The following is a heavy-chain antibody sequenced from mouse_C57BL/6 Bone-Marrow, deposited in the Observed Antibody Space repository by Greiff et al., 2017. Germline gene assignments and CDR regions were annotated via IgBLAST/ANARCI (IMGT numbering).Heavy chain of an antibody. D-gene: IGHD1-1*01. CDR1: GFTFSSYG. J-gene: IGHJ1*03. V-gene: IGHV5-6*01. CDR2: ISSGGSYT. Sequence: EVMLVESGGDLVKPGGSLKLSCAASGFTFSSYGMSWVRQTPDKRLEWVATISSGGSYTYYPDSVKGRFTISRDNAKNTLYLQMSSLKSEDTAMYYCARRRGITTVVKYFDVWGTGTTVTVSS. CDR3: ARRRGITTVVKYFDV.